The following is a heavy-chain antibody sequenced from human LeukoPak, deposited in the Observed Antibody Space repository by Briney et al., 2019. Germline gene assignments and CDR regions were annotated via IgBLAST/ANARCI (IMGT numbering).Heavy chain of an antibody. Sequence: SETLSLTCSVSGDSIFSDYFWGWIRQPPGKGLEWIVSIYHTGSTFYNPSLKSRVTISLDTSNNQFSLKLSSVTAADTAVYYCARGVEDTNWQYYMDAWGRGTTVTVSS. CDR3: ARGVEDTNWQYYMDA. CDR2: IYHTGST. V-gene: IGHV4-38-2*01. D-gene: IGHD3-3*01. J-gene: IGHJ6*03. CDR1: GDSIFSDYF.